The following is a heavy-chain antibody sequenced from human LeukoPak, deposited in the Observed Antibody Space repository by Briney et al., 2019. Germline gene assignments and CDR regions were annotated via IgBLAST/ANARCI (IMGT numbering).Heavy chain of an antibody. CDR2: IYHNGAT. D-gene: IGHD3-22*01. J-gene: IGHJ4*02. V-gene: IGHV4-4*02. Sequence: SETLSLTCAVSGVSISSSSSICWTWVRQPPGEGLEWIGEIYHNGATNYNPSLKSRVTLLLDKSKNQFSLRLNSVTAADTAVYYCAGLVGRYSSGLYYYYFDYWGQGTLVTVSS. CDR1: GVSISSSSSIC. CDR3: AGLVGRYSSGLYYYYFDY.